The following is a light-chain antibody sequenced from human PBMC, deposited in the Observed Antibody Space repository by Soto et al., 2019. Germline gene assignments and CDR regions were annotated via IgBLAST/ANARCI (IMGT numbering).Light chain of an antibody. V-gene: IGKV3-20*01. CDR1: QSVSSSY. CDR2: DAS. J-gene: IGKJ3*01. CDR3: QQDGSSPLFT. Sequence: EIVLTQSPGTLSLSPGERATLSCRASQSVSSSYLAWYQQKPGQAPRLLIYDASSRATGIPDRLSGSGSGTAFTLTISRLEPEDFAVYYCQQDGSSPLFTFGPGTKVDIK.